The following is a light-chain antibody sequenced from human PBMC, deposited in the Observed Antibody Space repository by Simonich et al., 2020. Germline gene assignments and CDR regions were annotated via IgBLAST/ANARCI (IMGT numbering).Light chain of an antibody. CDR2: DVS. J-gene: IGLJ3*02. V-gene: IGLV2-14*01. Sequence: QSALTQPASVSGSPGQSITISCTGTSSDVGGYNDVSWYQQHPGKAPKLMIYDVSKLPSGVSNRFSGSKSGNTASLTISGLQAEDEADYYCSSYTSSSTWVFGGGTKLTVL. CDR3: SSYTSSSTWV. CDR1: SSDVGGYND.